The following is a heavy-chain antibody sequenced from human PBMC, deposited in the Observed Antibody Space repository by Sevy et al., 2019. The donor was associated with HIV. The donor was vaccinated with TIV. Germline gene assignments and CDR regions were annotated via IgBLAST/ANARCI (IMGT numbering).Heavy chain of an antibody. J-gene: IGHJ6*02. D-gene: IGHD3-22*01. V-gene: IGHV3-7*01. CDR3: ARDSSGYYSNYYYYGMYV. Sequence: GGSLRLSCAASGFTFSSYWMSWVRQAPGKGLEWVANIKQDGSEKYYVDSVKGRFTISRDNAKNSLYLQMNSLRAEDTAVYYCARDSSGYYSNYYYYGMYVWGQGTTVTVSS. CDR1: GFTFSSYW. CDR2: IKQDGSEK.